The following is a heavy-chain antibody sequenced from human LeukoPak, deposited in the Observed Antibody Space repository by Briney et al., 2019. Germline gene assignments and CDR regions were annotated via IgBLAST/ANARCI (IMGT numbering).Heavy chain of an antibody. Sequence: SETLSLTCAVYGGSFSVYYWSWIRQPPGKGLEWIGEINHSGSTNYNPSLKSRVTISVDTSKNQFSLKLSSVTAADTAVYYCASGYCSGGSCYFPPRYWGQGTLVTVSS. J-gene: IGHJ4*02. V-gene: IGHV4-34*01. CDR1: GGSFSVYY. CDR2: INHSGST. D-gene: IGHD2-15*01. CDR3: ASGYCSGGSCYFPPRY.